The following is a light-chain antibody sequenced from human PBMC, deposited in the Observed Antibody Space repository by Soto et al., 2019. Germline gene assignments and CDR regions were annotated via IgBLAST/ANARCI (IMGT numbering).Light chain of an antibody. Sequence: DIQLTQSPSFLSASVGDRVTITCRASQGISSNLAWYQQKQGNAPTLLIYAASALQSGVPSRFSGSGSGTGFTFTISILQPEDFATDVCQRFNSYPITFGGGTRLEIK. V-gene: IGKV1-9*01. CDR3: QRFNSYPIT. CDR2: AAS. CDR1: QGISSN. J-gene: IGKJ5*01.